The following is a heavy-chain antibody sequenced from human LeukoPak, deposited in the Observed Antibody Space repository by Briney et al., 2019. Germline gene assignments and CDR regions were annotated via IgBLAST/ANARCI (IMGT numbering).Heavy chain of an antibody. CDR1: GFTFSSYD. CDR3: ARAGGYGDYNPYFDY. D-gene: IGHD4-17*01. CDR2: IGTAGDT. V-gene: IGHV3-13*01. J-gene: IGHJ4*02. Sequence: GGSLRLSCAASGFTFSSYDMHWVRHATGKGLEWVSAIGTAGDTYYPGSVKGRFTISRENAKNSLYLQMNSLRAGDTAVYYCARAGGYGDYNPYFDYWGQGTLVTVSS.